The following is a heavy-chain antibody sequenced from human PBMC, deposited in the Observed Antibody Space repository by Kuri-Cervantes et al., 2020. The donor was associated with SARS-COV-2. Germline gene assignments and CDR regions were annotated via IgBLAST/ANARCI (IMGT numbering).Heavy chain of an antibody. D-gene: IGHD4-17*01. CDR1: GGSSSGYY. CDR3: ARERDYGDYLYYFDY. J-gene: IGHJ4*02. Sequence: LRLSCAVYGGSSSGYYWSWIRQPPGKGLEWIGEINHSGSTNYNPSLKSRVTISVDTSKNQFSLKLSSVTAADTAVYYCARERDYGDYLYYFDYWGQGTLITVSS. V-gene: IGHV4-34*01. CDR2: INHSGST.